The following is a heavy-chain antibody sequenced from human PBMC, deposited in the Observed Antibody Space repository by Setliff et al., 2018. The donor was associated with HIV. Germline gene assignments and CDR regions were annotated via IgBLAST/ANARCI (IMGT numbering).Heavy chain of an antibody. CDR2: INPNTSNT. CDR3: AKNYFDTSGWSAVDY. Sequence: ASVKVSCKASGYTFTGYFIHWVRQAPGQGFEWMGWINPNTSNTHYPPSFQGRVTMTRDTSTTTAYMELSSLRSDDTAVYYCAKNYFDTSGWSAVDYWGQGTLVTVSS. D-gene: IGHD3-22*01. CDR1: GYTFTGYF. V-gene: IGHV1-2*02. J-gene: IGHJ4*02.